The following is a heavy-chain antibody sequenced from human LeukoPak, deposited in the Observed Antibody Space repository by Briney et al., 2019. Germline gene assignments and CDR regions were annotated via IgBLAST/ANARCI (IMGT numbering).Heavy chain of an antibody. CDR3: ARSRSSSWFLFDY. Sequence: SETLSLTCTVSGASISSYYWSWIRQPPGKGLEWIGYIYYSGSTNYNPSLESRVTISVDTSKNQFSLKLNSVTAADTAVYYCARSRSSSWFLFDYWGQGTLVTVSS. CDR1: GASISSYY. J-gene: IGHJ4*02. CDR2: IYYSGST. D-gene: IGHD6-13*01. V-gene: IGHV4-59*01.